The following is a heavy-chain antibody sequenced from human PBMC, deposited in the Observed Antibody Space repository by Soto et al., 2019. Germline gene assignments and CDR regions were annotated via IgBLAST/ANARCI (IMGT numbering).Heavy chain of an antibody. CDR1: GFSISGYW. CDR3: AGGRYGMDV. CDR2: MKQDGSEK. Sequence: GESLKISCAASGFSISGYWMSWVRRPPGKGLECVATMKQDGSEKYYVDSVKGRFTISRDNANNSLYLQMNSLRAEDTAVYYCAGGRYGMDVWGQGTTVTVSS. J-gene: IGHJ6*02. V-gene: IGHV3-7*04.